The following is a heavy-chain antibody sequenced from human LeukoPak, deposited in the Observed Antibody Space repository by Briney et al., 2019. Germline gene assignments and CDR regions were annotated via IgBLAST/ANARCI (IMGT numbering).Heavy chain of an antibody. D-gene: IGHD3-22*01. CDR2: ISNYNGDT. CDR1: GYTFNSYG. J-gene: IGHJ4*02. CDR3: ARALYSDSSGYYPGLDH. Sequence: APVKVSCKASGYTFNSYGFSWVRQAPGQGPEWVGWISNYNGDTRYAQKFQGRVTMTTDTSTRTSNMELRNLGSDDTAVYYCARALYSDSSGYYPGLDHWGQGTLVTVCS. V-gene: IGHV1-18*01.